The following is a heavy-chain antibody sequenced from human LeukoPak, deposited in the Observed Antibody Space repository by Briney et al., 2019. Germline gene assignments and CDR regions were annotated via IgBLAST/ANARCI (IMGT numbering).Heavy chain of an antibody. CDR3: ARGGYYDSSGYSPQGPDY. D-gene: IGHD3-22*01. J-gene: IGHJ4*02. V-gene: IGHV1-2*02. CDR2: INPNSGGT. Sequence: ASVKVSCKASGYTFTGYYMHWVRQAPGQGLEWMGWINPNSGGTNYAQKFQGRVTMTRDTSISTAYMELSRLRSDDTAVYYCARGGYYDSSGYSPQGPDYWGQGTLVTVSS. CDR1: GYTFTGYY.